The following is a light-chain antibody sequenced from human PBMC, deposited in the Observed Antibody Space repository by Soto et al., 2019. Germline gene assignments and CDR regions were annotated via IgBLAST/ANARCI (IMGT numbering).Light chain of an antibody. CDR1: SSDVGGYNY. CDR3: TSYATTSTLV. J-gene: IGLJ2*01. V-gene: IGLV2-14*01. Sequence: QSALTQPASVSGSPGQSITISCTGTSSDVGGYNYVSWYQQHPGKAPKLMIFEVSNRPSGVSYRFSGSKLGNTASLTISGLQAEDEADYYCTSYATTSTLVFGGGTKLTVL. CDR2: EVS.